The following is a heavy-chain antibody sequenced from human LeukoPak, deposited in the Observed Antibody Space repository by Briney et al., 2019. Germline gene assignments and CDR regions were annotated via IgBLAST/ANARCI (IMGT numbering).Heavy chain of an antibody. Sequence: SGGSLRLSCAASGFTFSSYGMHWVRQAPGKGLEGVAVISYDGSDKYYADSVKGRFTISRDNSKNTLYLQMNSLRAEDTAVYYCAKGGNIVVVVAATPLFDYWGQGTLVTVSS. CDR2: ISYDGSDK. CDR3: AKGGNIVVVVAATPLFDY. J-gene: IGHJ4*02. D-gene: IGHD2-15*01. V-gene: IGHV3-30*18. CDR1: GFTFSSYG.